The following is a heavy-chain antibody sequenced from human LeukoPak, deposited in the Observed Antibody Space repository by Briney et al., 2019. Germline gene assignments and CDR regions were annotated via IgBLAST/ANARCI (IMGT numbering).Heavy chain of an antibody. J-gene: IGHJ1*01. CDR3: AKNDIAEVPVAKYFHH. Sequence: PGGSLRLSCAASGFTFSSYAMHWVRQAPGKGLEWVAVISYDGSNKYYADSVKGRFTISRDNSKNTLYLQMSSLRAEDTAAYYCAKNDIAEVPVAKYFHHWGQGTLVTVSS. D-gene: IGHD2-2*01. CDR2: ISYDGSNK. V-gene: IGHV3-30-3*02. CDR1: GFTFSSYA.